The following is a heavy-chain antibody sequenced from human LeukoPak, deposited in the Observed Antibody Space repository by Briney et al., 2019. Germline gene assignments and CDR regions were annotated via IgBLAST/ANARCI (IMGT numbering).Heavy chain of an antibody. Sequence: PGRSLRLSCAASGSTFDDYAMHWVRQAPGKGLEWVSGISWNSGSIGYADSVKGRFTISRDNAKNSLYLQMNSLRAEDTALYYCAKDRYSSTYYFDYWGQGTLVTVSS. CDR1: GSTFDDYA. J-gene: IGHJ4*02. CDR3: AKDRYSSTYYFDY. D-gene: IGHD6-13*01. V-gene: IGHV3-9*01. CDR2: ISWNSGSI.